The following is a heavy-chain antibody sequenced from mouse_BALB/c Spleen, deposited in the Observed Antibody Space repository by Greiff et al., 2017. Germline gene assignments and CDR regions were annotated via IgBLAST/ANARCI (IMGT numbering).Heavy chain of an antibody. J-gene: IGHJ4*01. CDR2: ISSGSSTI. CDR1: GFTFSSFG. Sequence: EVMLVESGGGLVQPGGSRKLSCAASGFTFSSFGMHWVRQAPEKGLEWVAYISSGSSTIYYADTVKGRFTISRDNPKNTLFLQMTSLRSEDTAMYYCARSGTVAMDYWGQGTSVTVSS. D-gene: IGHD4-1*01. V-gene: IGHV5-17*02. CDR3: ARSGTVAMDY.